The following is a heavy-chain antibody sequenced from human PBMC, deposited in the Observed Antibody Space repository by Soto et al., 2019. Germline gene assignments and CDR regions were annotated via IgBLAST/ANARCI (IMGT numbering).Heavy chain of an antibody. CDR1: GGSISSYY. D-gene: IGHD3-10*01. CDR2: IYYSGST. V-gene: IGHV4-59*12. CDR3: ARVFMVRGVTMIDY. J-gene: IGHJ4*02. Sequence: ESLCLTCPGSGGSISSYYWSWIRQPPGKGLEWIGYIYYSGSTNYNPSIKSRVTISVDTSKNQFYLKLSSVTAADTAVYYCARVFMVRGVTMIDYWGQGTLVTVYS.